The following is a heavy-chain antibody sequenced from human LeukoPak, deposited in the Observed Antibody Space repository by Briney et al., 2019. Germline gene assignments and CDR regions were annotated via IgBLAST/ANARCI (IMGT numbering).Heavy chain of an antibody. CDR2: IYNSGNT. D-gene: IGHD3-9*01. J-gene: IGHJ3*02. Sequence: SETLSLTCTVSGASISSFYWSWIRQPPGKGLEWIGYIYNSGNTNHNPSLKSRVAISVDTSKNQFSLKLSSVTAADTAVYYCERPLYDILTGFMAFDIWGQGTMVTVSS. CDR3: ERPLYDILTGFMAFDI. CDR1: GASISSFY. V-gene: IGHV4-59*08.